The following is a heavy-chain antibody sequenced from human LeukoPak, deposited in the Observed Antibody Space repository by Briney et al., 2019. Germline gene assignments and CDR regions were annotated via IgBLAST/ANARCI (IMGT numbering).Heavy chain of an antibody. CDR3: ARNAEGSDTALDYYGMDV. V-gene: IGHV3-7*01. CDR2: IKQDGSEK. Sequence: GGSLRLSWAASGFTFSSYWMSWVRQAPGKGLEWVANIKQDGSEKYYVDSVKGRFTISRDNAKNSLYLQMNSLRAEDTAVYYCARNAEGSDTALDYYGMDVWGQGTTVTVSS. J-gene: IGHJ6*02. D-gene: IGHD5-18*01. CDR1: GFTFSSYW.